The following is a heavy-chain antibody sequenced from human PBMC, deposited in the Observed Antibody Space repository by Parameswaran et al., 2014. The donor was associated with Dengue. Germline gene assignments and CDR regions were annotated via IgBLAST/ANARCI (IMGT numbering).Heavy chain of an antibody. CDR2: IYHSGST. D-gene: IGHD6-6*01. Sequence: WIRQPPGKGLEWIGSIYHSGSTYYNPSLKSRVTISVDTSKNQFSLKLSSVTAADTAVYYCARGEYSSSSGWFDPWGQGTLVTVSS. CDR3: ARGEYSSSSGWFDP. V-gene: IGHV4-38-2*01. J-gene: IGHJ5*02.